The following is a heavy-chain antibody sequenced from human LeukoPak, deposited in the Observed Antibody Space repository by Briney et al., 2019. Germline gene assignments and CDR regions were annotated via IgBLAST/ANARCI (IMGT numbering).Heavy chain of an antibody. CDR2: INPSGGST. CDR3: ARGPRTISALPRLDP. D-gene: IGHD3-3*01. V-gene: IGHV1-46*01. Sequence: ASVKVSCKASGYTFTSYYMHWVRQAPGQGLEWMGIINPSGGSTSYAQKFQGRVTMTRDTSTSTVYMELSSLRSEDTAVYYCARGPRTISALPRLDPWGQGTLVTVPS. CDR1: GYTFTSYY. J-gene: IGHJ5*02.